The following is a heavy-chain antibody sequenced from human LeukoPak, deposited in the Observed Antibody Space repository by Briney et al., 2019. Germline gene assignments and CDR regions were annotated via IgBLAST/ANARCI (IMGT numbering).Heavy chain of an antibody. V-gene: IGHV3-53*01. CDR1: GFSFKNVW. J-gene: IGHJ4*02. D-gene: IGHD3-22*01. CDR2: IYTGGNT. Sequence: GGSLRLSCAASGFSFKNVWMSWVRQAPGKGLEWVSTIYTGGNTYYAASVKGRFTISRDFSKNTVFLHMNSLRAEDTAMYYCARGDDSGYYDYFDYWGQGALVTVSS. CDR3: ARGDDSGYYDYFDY.